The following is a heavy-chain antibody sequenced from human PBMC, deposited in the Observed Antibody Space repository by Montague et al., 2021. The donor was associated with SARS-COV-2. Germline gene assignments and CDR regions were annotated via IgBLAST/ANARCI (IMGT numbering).Heavy chain of an antibody. CDR2: TYYRSRWSN. CDR3: ARERWAVGVSFDY. D-gene: IGHD1-26*01. Sequence: CAISGDSVSSNSATWHWIRQSPSRGLEWLGRTYYRSRWSNDYAVSVRSRIIINLDTSTNQFSLQLSSVTPEDTAVYFCARERWAVGVSFDYWGQGTLVTASS. J-gene: IGHJ4*02. V-gene: IGHV6-1*01. CDR1: GDSVSSNSAT.